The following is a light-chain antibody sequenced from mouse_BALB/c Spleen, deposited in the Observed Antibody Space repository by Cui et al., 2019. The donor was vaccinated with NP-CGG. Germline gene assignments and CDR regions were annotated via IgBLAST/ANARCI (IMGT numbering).Light chain of an antibody. Sequence: QAVVTHESVLTTSPGETVTLTCRSSNGAVTTSNYANWVQEKPDHLFAGLIGGTNNRVPGVPARFSGSLIGDKAALTITGAQTEDEAIYFCALWYSNHWVFGGGTKVTVL. CDR2: GTN. CDR3: ALWYSNHWV. J-gene: IGLJ1*01. V-gene: IGLV1*01. CDR1: NGAVTTSNY.